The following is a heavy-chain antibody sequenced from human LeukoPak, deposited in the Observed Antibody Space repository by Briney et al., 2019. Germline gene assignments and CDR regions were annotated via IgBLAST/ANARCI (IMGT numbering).Heavy chain of an antibody. CDR2: IHPSEPT. Sequence: SETLSLTCYVSGYSITSGNYWGWIRQSPGKGLEWIGSIHPSEPTYYNLSLKSRLTISIDTSKNLFSPRLNSVTASDTAAYYCARKNDYGEVRGFDPWGQGTLVIVSS. CDR1: GYSITSGNY. J-gene: IGHJ5*02. CDR3: ARKNDYGEVRGFDP. V-gene: IGHV4-38-2*01. D-gene: IGHD4/OR15-4a*01.